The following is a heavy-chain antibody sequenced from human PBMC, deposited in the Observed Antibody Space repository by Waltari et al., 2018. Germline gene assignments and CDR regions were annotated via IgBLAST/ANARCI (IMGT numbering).Heavy chain of an antibody. V-gene: IGHV3-7*01. CDR1: GFTFGTYW. Sequence: EVQLVESGGGLVQPGGSLRLSCSASGFTFGTYWMSWVRQAPGKGLEWVANIKQDGSEKYYVDSVKGRFTISRDNTNNSLYLQMNSLRAEDTAVYYCARVREDFWSGFYHWGQGALVTVSS. CDR2: IKQDGSEK. J-gene: IGHJ4*02. CDR3: ARVREDFWSGFYH. D-gene: IGHD3-3*01.